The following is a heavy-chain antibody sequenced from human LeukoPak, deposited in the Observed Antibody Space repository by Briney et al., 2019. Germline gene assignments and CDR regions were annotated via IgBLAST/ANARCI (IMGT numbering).Heavy chain of an antibody. V-gene: IGHV3-7*01. Sequence: PGGSLRLSCAASGFTFSNYWMSWVRQAPGKGLEWVANINQYGSENYYVDSVRGRFTISRDNAQNSLYLQMNSLRAEDTAVYYCARATYYDSSGYCGYFFDCWGQGTLVTVSS. CDR3: ARATYYDSSGYCGYFFDC. CDR1: GFTFSNYW. D-gene: IGHD3-22*01. CDR2: INQYGSEN. J-gene: IGHJ4*02.